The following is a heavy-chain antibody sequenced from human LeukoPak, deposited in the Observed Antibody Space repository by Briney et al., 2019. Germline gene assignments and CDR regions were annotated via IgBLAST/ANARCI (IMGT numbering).Heavy chain of an antibody. D-gene: IGHD3-16*01. Sequence: SETLSLTCTVSGGSISSYYWSWIRQPPGKGLEWIGYIYYSGSTNYNPSLKSRVTISVDTSKNQFSLKLSSVTAADTAVYYCARHGIMTGDPSGMDVWGQGTTVTVSS. J-gene: IGHJ6*02. CDR3: ARHGIMTGDPSGMDV. V-gene: IGHV4-59*08. CDR2: IYYSGST. CDR1: GGSISSYY.